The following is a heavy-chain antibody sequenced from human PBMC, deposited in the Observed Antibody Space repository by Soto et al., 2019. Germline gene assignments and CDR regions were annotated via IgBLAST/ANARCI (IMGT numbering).Heavy chain of an antibody. V-gene: IGHV3-30*18. D-gene: IGHD1-1*01. Sequence: QVQLVESGGGVVQPGRSLRLSCAASGFTFSSSGMHWVRQAPGKGLEWVAVISYDGSNKFYADSVKGRFTISRDNFRNTLYLQMNSLRAEDTAVYYCAKEFHRWNYFDYWGQGTLVTVSS. J-gene: IGHJ4*02. CDR3: AKEFHRWNYFDY. CDR1: GFTFSSSG. CDR2: ISYDGSNK.